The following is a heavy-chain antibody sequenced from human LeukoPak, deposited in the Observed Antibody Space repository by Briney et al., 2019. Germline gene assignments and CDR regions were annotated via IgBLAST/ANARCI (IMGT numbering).Heavy chain of an antibody. V-gene: IGHV3-23*01. J-gene: IGHJ6*02. Sequence: PGGSLRLSCAASGFTFTSYAMSWVRQAPGEGLEWVSAINGNAGSTYYSDSVKGRFTISRDNSKNTLYLQMNSLRAEDTAVYYCARDALGRGYDFGYYYYGMDVWGQGTTVTVSS. D-gene: IGHD5-12*01. CDR1: GFTFTSYA. CDR2: INGNAGST. CDR3: ARDALGRGYDFGYYYYGMDV.